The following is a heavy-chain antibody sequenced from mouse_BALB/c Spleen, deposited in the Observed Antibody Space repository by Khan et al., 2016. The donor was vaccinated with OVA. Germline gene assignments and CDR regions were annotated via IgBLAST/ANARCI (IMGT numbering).Heavy chain of an antibody. D-gene: IGHD2-2*01. CDR2: INTYTGEP. V-gene: IGHV9-1*02. J-gene: IGHJ4*01. CDR3: SREGSGYDAHAMDY. Sequence: QIQLVQSGPELKKPGETVKISCKATGYTFKNYGMNWVKQAPGKGLKWMAWINTYTGEPTYADDFKGRFAFSLETSASTAYLQNNNLKTKDMTTYYWSREGSGYDAHAMDYWGQGTSVTVSS. CDR1: GYTFKNYG.